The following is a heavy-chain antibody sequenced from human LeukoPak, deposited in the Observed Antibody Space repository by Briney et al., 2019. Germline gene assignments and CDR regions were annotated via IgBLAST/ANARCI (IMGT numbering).Heavy chain of an antibody. J-gene: IGHJ4*02. CDR2: ISAYNSNT. D-gene: IGHD6-19*01. V-gene: IGHV1-18*01. CDR3: ARIAVADDFDY. CDR1: GYTLTELS. Sequence: GASVKVSCKVSGYTLTELSMHWVRQAPGQGLEWMGWISAYNSNTNYAQKLQGRVTVTTDTSTSTAYMELRSLRSDDTAVYYCARIAVADDFDYWGQGTLVTVSS.